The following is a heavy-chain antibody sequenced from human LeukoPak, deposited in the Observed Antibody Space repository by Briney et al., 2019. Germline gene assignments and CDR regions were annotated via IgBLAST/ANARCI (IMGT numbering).Heavy chain of an antibody. CDR2: MNPNSGNT. V-gene: IGHV1-8*01. J-gene: IGHJ3*01. Sequence: ASVKVSCKASGYTFTSYDINWARQATGQGLEWMGWMNPNSGNTGYAQKFQGRVTMTRNTSISTAYMELSSLRSEDTAVYYCARDRWGNYGDYAAFDLWGQGTMVTVSS. CDR1: GYTFTSYD. D-gene: IGHD4-17*01. CDR3: ARDRWGNYGDYAAFDL.